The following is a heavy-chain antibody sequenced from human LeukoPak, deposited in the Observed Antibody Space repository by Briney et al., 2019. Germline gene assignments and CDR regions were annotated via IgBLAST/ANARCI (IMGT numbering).Heavy chain of an antibody. CDR1: GVSISNYY. J-gene: IGHJ3*02. CDR3: VRGGGSYFI. Sequence: SETLSLTCSVSGVSISNYYWSWLRQSPGTGLEWIGEIHHSGSTNSNPSLKSRVKMSIDTSKNRFSLNLTSVTAADTAVYYCVRGGGSYFIWGQGATVTVSS. CDR2: IHHSGST. V-gene: IGHV4-34*01. D-gene: IGHD3-16*01.